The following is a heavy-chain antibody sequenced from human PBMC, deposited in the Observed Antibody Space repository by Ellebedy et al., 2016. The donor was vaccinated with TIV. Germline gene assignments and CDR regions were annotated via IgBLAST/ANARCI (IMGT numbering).Heavy chain of an antibody. CDR3: ARGVRA. CDR2: IGAYNGNT. Sequence: AASVKVSCKASGYSLTSNGISWVRQAPGQGLEWMGWIGAYNGNTNYAQKFQGRVTMTTDTSTSTVYMDLRSLRSDDTAVYYCARGVRAWGQGTLVTVSS. J-gene: IGHJ5*02. V-gene: IGHV1-18*01. D-gene: IGHD3-10*01. CDR1: GYSLTSNG.